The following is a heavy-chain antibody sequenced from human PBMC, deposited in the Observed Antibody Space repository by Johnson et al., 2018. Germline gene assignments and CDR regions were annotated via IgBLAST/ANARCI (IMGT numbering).Heavy chain of an antibody. CDR1: GDSVSSNTAG. V-gene: IGHV6-1*01. CDR3: VRGGGAFNI. D-gene: IGHD3-10*01. Sequence: QVQLQQSGPGLVKXSQTLSLXCAISGDSVSSNTAGWNWIRHSPSRGLEWLGRTYYRSKWYNDYAVSVKRRITINPDTSKNQFSLHLNSVTPEDTAVYYCVRGGGAFNIWGQGTLVTVSS. J-gene: IGHJ3*02. CDR2: TYYRSKWYN.